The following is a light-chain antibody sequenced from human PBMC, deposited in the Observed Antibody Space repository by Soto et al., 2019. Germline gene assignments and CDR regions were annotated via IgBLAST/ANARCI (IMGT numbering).Light chain of an antibody. J-gene: IGLJ3*02. Sequence: QSALTQPRSVSGSPGQSVTISCTGTSSDVGTYNYVSWYQQHPGKAPQLIIFDVTKRPSGVPDRFSGSKSGNTASLTISGLQAEDEADYYCCSYAGSYTWVFGGGTKLTVL. V-gene: IGLV2-11*01. CDR2: DVT. CDR3: CSYAGSYTWV. CDR1: SSDVGTYNY.